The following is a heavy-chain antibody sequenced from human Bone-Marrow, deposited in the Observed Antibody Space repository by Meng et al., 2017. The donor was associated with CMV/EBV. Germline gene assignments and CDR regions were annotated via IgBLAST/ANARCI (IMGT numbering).Heavy chain of an antibody. CDR3: ARGQGLPAASHYYYYGMDV. J-gene: IGHJ6*02. CDR2: IYPGDSDT. Sequence: GESLKISCKGSGYSFTSYWIGWVRQMPGKGLEWMGIIYPGDSDTRYSPSFQGQVTISADKSISTAYLQWSSLKASDTAMYYCARGQGLPAASHYYYYGMDVWGQGTTVTVSS. D-gene: IGHD2-2*01. V-gene: IGHV5-51*01. CDR1: GYSFTSYW.